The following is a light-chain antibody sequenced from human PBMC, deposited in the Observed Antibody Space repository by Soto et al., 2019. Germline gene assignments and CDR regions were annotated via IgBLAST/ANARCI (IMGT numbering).Light chain of an antibody. CDR1: QSISSY. CDR2: AAS. J-gene: IGKJ2*01. V-gene: IGKV1-39*01. Sequence: DIQMTQSPSSLSASVGDRVTITCRASQSISSYLNWYQQKPGKAPKLLIYAASSLQSGVPSRFSGSGSATDFTLTISSLQPEDFATYYCQQSYSTLEYTFGQGTKLENK. CDR3: QQSYSTLEYT.